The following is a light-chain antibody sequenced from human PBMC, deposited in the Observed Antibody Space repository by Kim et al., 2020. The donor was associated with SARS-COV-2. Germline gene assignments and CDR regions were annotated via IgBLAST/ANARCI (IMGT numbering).Light chain of an antibody. Sequence: ATINCKSSQTVLYSSNNKNFLAWYQQKPGQPPKLLMYWASTRQSGVPDRFSGSGSGTDFTLTISSLQAEDVAVYYCQQYYMSPFTFGGGTKVDIK. CDR1: QTVLYSSNNKNF. CDR2: WAS. CDR3: QQYYMSPFT. V-gene: IGKV4-1*01. J-gene: IGKJ4*01.